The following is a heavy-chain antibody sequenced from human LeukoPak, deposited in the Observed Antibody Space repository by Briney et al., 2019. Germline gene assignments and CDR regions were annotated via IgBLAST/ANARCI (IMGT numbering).Heavy chain of an antibody. D-gene: IGHD6-13*01. CDR1: GFTVSSNY. V-gene: IGHV3-66*01. J-gene: IGHJ5*02. Sequence: GGSLRLSCAASGFTVSSNYMSWVRQAPGKGLEWVSVIYSGGSTYYADSVKGRFTISRDNSKNTLYLQMNSLRAEDTAVYYCARISSSSWYDYWFDPWGQGTLVTVSS. CDR2: IYSGGST. CDR3: ARISSSSWYDYWFDP.